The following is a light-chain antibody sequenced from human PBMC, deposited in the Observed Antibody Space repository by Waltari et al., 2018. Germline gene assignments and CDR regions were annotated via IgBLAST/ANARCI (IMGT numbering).Light chain of an antibody. CDR2: GAS. V-gene: IGKV3-20*01. CDR3: QHYVRLPVS. CDR1: QGVSRS. Sequence: EIVLTQSPGTLSLSPGERATISCRASQGVSRSLAWYQQKPGQAPRLLIYGASSRATGVPDRFSGSVSWTDFSLTISRLEPEDFAVYYCQHYVRLPVSFGQGTKVEIK. J-gene: IGKJ1*01.